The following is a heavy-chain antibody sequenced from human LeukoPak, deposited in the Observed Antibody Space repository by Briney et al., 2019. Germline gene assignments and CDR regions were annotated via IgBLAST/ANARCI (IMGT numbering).Heavy chain of an antibody. CDR1: GGSISSSSYY. Sequence: PSETPSLTCTVSGGSISSSSYYWGWIRQPPGKGLEWIGSIYYSGSTYYNPSLKSRVTISVDTSKNQFSLKLSSVTAADTAVYYCARRLPGNKWSSSLGGAFDIWGQGTMVTVSS. CDR2: IYYSGST. V-gene: IGHV4-39*01. CDR3: ARRLPGNKWSSSLGGAFDI. D-gene: IGHD6-6*01. J-gene: IGHJ3*02.